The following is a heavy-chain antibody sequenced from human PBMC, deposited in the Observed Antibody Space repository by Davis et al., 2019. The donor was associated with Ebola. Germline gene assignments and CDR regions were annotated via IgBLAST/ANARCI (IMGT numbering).Heavy chain of an antibody. V-gene: IGHV3-30*02. D-gene: IGHD2-8*01. Sequence: GESLKISCAASGFTFSRYDMHWVRQAPGKGLEWVAVIWFDGTNKWYADYVKGRFIISRDNSKNTLYLQMNSLRAEDTAVYYCAKVEKYGYWGQGTLVTVSS. CDR3: AKVEKYGY. J-gene: IGHJ4*02. CDR1: GFTFSRYD. CDR2: IWFDGTNK.